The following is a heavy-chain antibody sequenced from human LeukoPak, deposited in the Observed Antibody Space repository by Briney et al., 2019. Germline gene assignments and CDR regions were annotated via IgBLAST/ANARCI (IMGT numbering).Heavy chain of an antibody. D-gene: IGHD6-13*01. J-gene: IGHJ6*03. CDR1: GFTFSSYA. V-gene: IGHV3-23*01. CDR3: ARFSRHSSSWYYPDYYYYYMDV. CDR2: ISGSGGST. Sequence: GGSLRLSCAASGFTFSSYAMSWVRQAPGKGLEWVSAISGSGGSTYYADSVKSRFTISRDNSKNTLYLQMNSLRAEDTAVYYCARFSRHSSSWYYPDYYYYYMDVWGKGTTVTISS.